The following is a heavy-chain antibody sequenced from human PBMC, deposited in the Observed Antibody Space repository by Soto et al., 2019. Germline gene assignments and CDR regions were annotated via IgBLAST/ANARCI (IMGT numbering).Heavy chain of an antibody. CDR2: ISAYNGNT. CDR3: ARETLEFGDQDDGFDP. Sequence: QVQLVQSGAEVKKPGASVKVSCKASGYTFTSYGISWVRQAPGQGLEWMGWISAYNGNTDYAQKLQGRVTMTTDTPTSTAYMELRSLRSDDTAVYYCARETLEFGDQDDGFDPWGQGTLVTVSS. V-gene: IGHV1-18*01. D-gene: IGHD3-10*01. CDR1: GYTFTSYG. J-gene: IGHJ5*02.